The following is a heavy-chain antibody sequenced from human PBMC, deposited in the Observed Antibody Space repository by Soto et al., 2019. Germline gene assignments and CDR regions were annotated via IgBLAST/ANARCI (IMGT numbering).Heavy chain of an antibody. CDR3: ARVLPPFDP. J-gene: IGHJ5*02. CDR2: INAYNGNT. V-gene: IGHV1-18*01. Sequence: GPPVKVSFKASGYTFTSYGISWVRQAPGQGLEWMGWINAYNGNTNYAQKLQGRVTMTTDTSTSTAYMELRSLRSDDTAVYYCARVLPPFDPWGQGTLVTVSS. CDR1: GYTFTSYG.